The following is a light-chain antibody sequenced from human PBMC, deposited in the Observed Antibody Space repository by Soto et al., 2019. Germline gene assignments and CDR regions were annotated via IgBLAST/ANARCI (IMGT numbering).Light chain of an antibody. CDR2: EVN. CDR1: SSDFGVYNY. CDR3: TSYAGSNKLV. Sequence: QSALTQPASVSGSPGQSITISCTGTSSDFGVYNYVSWYQLHPGEAPKLMIYEVNKRPSGVPDRFSGSKSGNTASLTVSGLQAEDEAAYYCTSYAGSNKLVFGGGTKLTVL. J-gene: IGLJ2*01. V-gene: IGLV2-8*01.